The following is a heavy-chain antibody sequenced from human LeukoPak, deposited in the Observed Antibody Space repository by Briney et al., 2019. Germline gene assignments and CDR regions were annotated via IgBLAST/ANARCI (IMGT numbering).Heavy chain of an antibody. J-gene: IGHJ4*02. CDR1: GYPFTTYD. Sequence: ASVKVSCKASGYPFTTYDINWVRQAPGQGLEWVAWMNPNSGGTVYAQKFQGRVTLARDTSIGTAYMELNSLRSEDTAVYYCAKGYDFWSGYLDYWGQGTLVTVSS. CDR2: MNPNSGGT. V-gene: IGHV1-8*01. D-gene: IGHD3-3*01. CDR3: AKGYDFWSGYLDY.